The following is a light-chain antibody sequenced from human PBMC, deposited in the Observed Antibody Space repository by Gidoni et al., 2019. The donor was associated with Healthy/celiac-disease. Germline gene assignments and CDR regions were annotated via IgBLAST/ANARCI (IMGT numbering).Light chain of an antibody. V-gene: IGLV4-60*03. Sequence: QPVLTHSSSASASLGSSVKLTCTLSSGHSSYIIAWHQQQPGKAPRYLMKLEGSGSYNEGSGVPDRFSGSSSGADRYLTISNLQSEDEADYYCETWDSNIRVFGGGTKLTVL. CDR3: ETWDSNIRV. J-gene: IGLJ3*02. CDR2: LEGSGSY. CDR1: SGHSSYI.